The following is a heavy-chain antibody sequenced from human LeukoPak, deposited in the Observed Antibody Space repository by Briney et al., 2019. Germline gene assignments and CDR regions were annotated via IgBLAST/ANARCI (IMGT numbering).Heavy chain of an antibody. Sequence: SETLSLTCAVSGGSISSSNWWSWVRQPPGKGLEWIGEIYHSGSTNYNPSLKSRVTISVDKSKNQFSLKLSSVTAADTAVYYCARDPYRIHSYGSGYYGMDVWGQGTMVTVSS. J-gene: IGHJ6*02. V-gene: IGHV4-4*02. D-gene: IGHD5-18*01. CDR1: GGSISSSNW. CDR2: IYHSGST. CDR3: ARDPYRIHSYGSGYYGMDV.